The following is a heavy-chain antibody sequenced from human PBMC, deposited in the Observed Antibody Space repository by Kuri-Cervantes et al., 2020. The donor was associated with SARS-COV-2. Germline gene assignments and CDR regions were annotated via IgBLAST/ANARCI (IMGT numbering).Heavy chain of an antibody. CDR1: GGSISSYY. Sequence: SETLSLTCTVSGGSISSYYWSWIRQPPGKGLEWIGYIYYSGSTNYNPSLKSRVTIPVDTSKNQFSLKLSSVTAADTAVYYCATSYGGSGSYYYGMDVWGQGTTVTVSS. V-gene: IGHV4-59*01. CDR3: ATSYGGSGSYYYGMDV. CDR2: IYYSGST. J-gene: IGHJ6*02. D-gene: IGHD3-10*01.